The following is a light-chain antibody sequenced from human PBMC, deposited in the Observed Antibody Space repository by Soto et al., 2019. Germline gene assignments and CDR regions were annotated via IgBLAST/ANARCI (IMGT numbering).Light chain of an antibody. V-gene: IGLV8-61*01. CDR3: VLYMGGGISGV. CDR1: SGSVSTSYY. CDR2: STN. J-gene: IGLJ2*01. Sequence: QAVVTQEPSFSVSPGGTVTLTCGLSSGSVSTSYYPSWYQQTPGQAPRTLIYSTNTRSSGVPDRFSGSILGNKAALTITGAQADDESDYYCVLYMGGGISGVFGGGTKVTVL.